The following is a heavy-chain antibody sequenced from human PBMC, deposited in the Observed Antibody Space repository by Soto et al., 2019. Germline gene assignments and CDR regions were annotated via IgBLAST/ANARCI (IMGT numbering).Heavy chain of an antibody. Sequence: EVQLLESGGGLVQPGGSLRLSCAASGFTFSTYAMSWVRQAPGKGLEWVSTITGSGGTTYYADSVKGRFTISRDNSRNTLDLQMSSLRAEDTAVYYCAKDRLRSIFDPWGQGTLVSVSS. CDR2: ITGSGGTT. CDR1: GFTFSTYA. D-gene: IGHD4-17*01. V-gene: IGHV3-23*01. CDR3: AKDRLRSIFDP. J-gene: IGHJ5*02.